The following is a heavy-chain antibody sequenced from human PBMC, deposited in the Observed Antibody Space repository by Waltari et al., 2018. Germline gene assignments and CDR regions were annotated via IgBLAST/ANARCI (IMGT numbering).Heavy chain of an antibody. D-gene: IGHD3-10*01. Sequence: QVQFQQWGATLLKPSETLSLTCTVYGASLNDYFWVWIRQAPGKGLEWIGEINHSGNTNDKSSLKSRATISVDTSKSQFSLSLRSVTAADTAVYYCARAPAMVRRAFDSWGQGALVTVSS. CDR3: ARAPAMVRRAFDS. V-gene: IGHV4-34*04. J-gene: IGHJ4*02. CDR1: GASLNDYF. CDR2: INHSGNT.